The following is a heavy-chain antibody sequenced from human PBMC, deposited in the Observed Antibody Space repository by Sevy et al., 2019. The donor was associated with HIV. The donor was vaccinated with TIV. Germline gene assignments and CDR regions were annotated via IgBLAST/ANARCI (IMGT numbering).Heavy chain of an antibody. J-gene: IGHJ6*02. D-gene: IGHD3-16*02. V-gene: IGHV3-30*18. Sequence: GGSLRLSCTASGFTFSSYGMHWVRQAPGKGLEWVAVISYDGSDKYYADSVKGRFTISRDNSKNTLYLQMDSLRAEDTAVYYCAKDLSKGDYYYYGTDVWGQGTTVTVSS. CDR2: ISYDGSDK. CDR1: GFTFSSYG. CDR3: AKDLSKGDYYYYGTDV.